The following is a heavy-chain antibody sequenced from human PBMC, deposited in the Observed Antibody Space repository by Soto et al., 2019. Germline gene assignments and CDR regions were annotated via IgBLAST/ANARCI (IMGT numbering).Heavy chain of an antibody. CDR3: ARESPARDAFDI. CDR1: GGSISSYF. V-gene: IGHV4-59*01. Sequence: PSETLSLTCTVSGGSISSYFYIWVRQPPGKGLEWIGYIYYSGSTNYNPSLKSRVTISVDTSKNQFSLKLSSVTAADTAVYYCARESPARDAFDIWGQGTMVTVSS. CDR2: IYYSGST. J-gene: IGHJ3*02.